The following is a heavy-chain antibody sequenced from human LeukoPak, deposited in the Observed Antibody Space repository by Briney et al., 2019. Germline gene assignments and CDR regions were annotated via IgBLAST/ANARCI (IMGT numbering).Heavy chain of an antibody. D-gene: IGHD5-12*01. CDR2: IYYSGST. V-gene: IGHV4-59*08. CDR3: ARQDIVAPGVAFDI. Sequence: SETLSLTCTVSGGSIRSYCWSWIRQPPGKGLEWIGYIYYSGSTDYNPSLKSRVTMSVDTSKNQFSLKLSSVTAADTAVYYCARQDIVAPGVAFDIWGQGTMVTVSS. CDR1: GGSIRSYC. J-gene: IGHJ3*02.